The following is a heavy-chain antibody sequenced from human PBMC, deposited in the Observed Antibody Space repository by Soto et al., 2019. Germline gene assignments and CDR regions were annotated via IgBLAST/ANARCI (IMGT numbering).Heavy chain of an antibody. J-gene: IGHJ3*02. Sequence: QLHLVQSGAVVKKPGASVTVSCSASGYPVTAYYMHWVRQAPGRGLEWMGGNNPATGAAKYTQTFQGRGTMTRDTSTSTGFMELSGLTSEDTAVFYCARGGGVGVAGSAAFDMWGQGTLVTVSS. CDR1: GYPVTAYY. CDR2: NNPATGAA. V-gene: IGHV1-2*02. D-gene: IGHD3-3*01. CDR3: ARGGGVGVAGSAAFDM.